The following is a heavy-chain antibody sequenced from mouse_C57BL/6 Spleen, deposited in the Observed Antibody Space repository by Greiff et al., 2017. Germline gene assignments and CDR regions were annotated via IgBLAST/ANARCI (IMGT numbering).Heavy chain of an antibody. Sequence: VQLQQSVAELVRPGASVKLSCTASGFNIKNTDMHWVKQRPEQGLEWIGRIDPATGNTKYASKFQGKDTITADTSSNPAYLQLSRLTSEDTAIYYCARGVDGYPYYAMDDWGQGTSGTVSS. D-gene: IGHD2-3*01. CDR3: ARGVDGYPYYAMDD. V-gene: IGHV14-3*01. CDR1: GFNIKNTD. CDR2: IDPATGNT. J-gene: IGHJ4*01.